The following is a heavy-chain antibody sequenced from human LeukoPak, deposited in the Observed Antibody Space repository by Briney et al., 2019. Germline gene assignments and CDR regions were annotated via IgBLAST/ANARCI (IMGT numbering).Heavy chain of an antibody. CDR3: ARVGFPMSNHDSSGYLDY. Sequence: ASVKVSCKASVYSFTSYGISSVRQAPGQGLEWMGWISAYNGNTNYAQKLQGRVTMTTDTSTSTAYMELRSLRSDDTGVYYCARVGFPMSNHDSSGYLDYWGQGTLVTVSS. CDR1: VYSFTSYG. CDR2: ISAYNGNT. D-gene: IGHD3-22*01. J-gene: IGHJ4*02. V-gene: IGHV1-18*01.